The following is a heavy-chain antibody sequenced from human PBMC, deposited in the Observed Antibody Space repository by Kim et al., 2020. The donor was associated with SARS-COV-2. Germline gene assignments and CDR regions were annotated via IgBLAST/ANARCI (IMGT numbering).Heavy chain of an antibody. CDR2: ISGSGGST. D-gene: IGHD3-10*01. CDR1: GFTFSSYA. V-gene: IGHV3-23*01. CDR3: AKDQATGSGLWFGELVARSSYYFDY. J-gene: IGHJ4*02. Sequence: GGSLRLSCAASGFTFSSYAMSWVRQAPGKGLEWVSAISGSGGSTYYADSVKGRFTISRDNSKNTLYLQMNSLRAEDTAVYYCAKDQATGSGLWFGELVARSSYYFDYWGQGTLVTVSS.